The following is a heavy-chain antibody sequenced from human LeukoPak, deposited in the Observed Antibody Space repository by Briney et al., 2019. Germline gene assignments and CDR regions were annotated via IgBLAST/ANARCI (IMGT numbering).Heavy chain of an antibody. CDR1: GFTFKTYP. Sequence: GGSLRLSCAASGFTFKTYPMHWVRQAPGKGLEWVAVISNDGSDKYSADSVKGRFTISRDNSENTLYLQMNGLSTEDTAVYFCARDRHVAAAGYYFDYWGQGTLVTVSS. D-gene: IGHD6-13*01. J-gene: IGHJ4*02. CDR2: ISNDGSDK. CDR3: ARDRHVAAAGYYFDY. V-gene: IGHV3-30-3*01.